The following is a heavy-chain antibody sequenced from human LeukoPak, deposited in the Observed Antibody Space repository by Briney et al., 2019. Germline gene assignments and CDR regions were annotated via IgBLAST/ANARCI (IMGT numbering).Heavy chain of an antibody. CDR1: GGSISSGGYS. J-gene: IGHJ4*02. CDR2: IYYSGST. CDR3: ARNLKNYYDSSGYYIPRGFDY. V-gene: IGHV4-30-4*07. D-gene: IGHD3-22*01. Sequence: SETLSLTCAVSGGSISSGGYSWSWIRQPPGKGLEWIGYIYYSGSTYYNPSLKSRVTISVDTSKNQFSLKLSSVTAADTAVYYCARNLKNYYDSSGYYIPRGFDYWGQGTLVTVSS.